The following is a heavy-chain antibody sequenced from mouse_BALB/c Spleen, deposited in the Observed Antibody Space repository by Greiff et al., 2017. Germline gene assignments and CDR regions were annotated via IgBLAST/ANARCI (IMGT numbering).Heavy chain of an antibody. V-gene: IGHV5-9-4*01. Sequence: EVQLVESGGGLVKPGGSLKLSCAASGFTFSSYAMSWVRQSPEKRLEWVAEISSGGSYTYYPDTVTGRFTISRDNAKNTLYLEMSSLRSEDTAMYYCATTATGFAYWGQGTLVTVSA. CDR3: ATTATGFAY. J-gene: IGHJ3*01. CDR2: ISSGGSYT. CDR1: GFTFSSYA. D-gene: IGHD1-2*01.